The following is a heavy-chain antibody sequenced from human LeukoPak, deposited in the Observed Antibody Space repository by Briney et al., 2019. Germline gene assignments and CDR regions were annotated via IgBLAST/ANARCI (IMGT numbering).Heavy chain of an antibody. CDR1: GYTFTSYG. D-gene: IGHD3-10*01. V-gene: IGHV1-18*01. J-gene: IGHJ3*02. CDR2: ISAYNGNT. Sequence: ASVKVSCKASGYTFTSYGISWVRQAPGQGLEWMGWISAYNGNTNYAQKLQGRATMTTDTSTSTAYMELRSLRSDDTAVYYCARGGDYYGSGSPDAFDIWGQGTMVTVSS. CDR3: ARGGDYYGSGSPDAFDI.